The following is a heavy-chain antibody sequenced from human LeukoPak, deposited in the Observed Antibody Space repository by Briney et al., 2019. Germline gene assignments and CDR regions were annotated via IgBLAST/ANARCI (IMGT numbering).Heavy chain of an antibody. Sequence: ASVKVSCKVSGYTLTELSMHWVRQAPGKGLEWMGGFDPEDGETIYAQKFQGRVTITADESTSTAYMELSSLRSEDTAVYYCARVGSGYDLMRRGPYYFDYWGQGTLVTVSS. CDR3: ARVGSGYDLMRRGPYYFDY. CDR1: GYTLTELS. V-gene: IGHV1-24*01. J-gene: IGHJ4*02. D-gene: IGHD5-12*01. CDR2: FDPEDGET.